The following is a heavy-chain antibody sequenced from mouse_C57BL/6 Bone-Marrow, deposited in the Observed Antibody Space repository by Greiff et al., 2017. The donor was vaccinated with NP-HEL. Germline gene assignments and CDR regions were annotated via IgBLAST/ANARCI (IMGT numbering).Heavy chain of an antibody. CDR3: TRDEGSTHWYFDV. Sequence: EVKLVESGEGLVKPGGSLKLSCAASGFTFSSYAMSWVRQTPEKRLEWVAYISSGGDYIYYADTVKGRFTISRDNARNTLYLQMSSLKSEDTAMYYCTRDEGSTHWYFDVWGTGTTVTVSS. J-gene: IGHJ1*03. CDR1: GFTFSSYA. D-gene: IGHD1-1*01. V-gene: IGHV5-9-1*02. CDR2: ISSGGDYI.